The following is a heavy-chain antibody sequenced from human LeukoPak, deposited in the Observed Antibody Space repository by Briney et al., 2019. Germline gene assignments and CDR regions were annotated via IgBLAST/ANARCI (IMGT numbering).Heavy chain of an antibody. J-gene: IGHJ4*02. CDR3: ARDPRLYYYDISGYYDY. CDR1: GYTFTSYY. D-gene: IGHD3-22*01. Sequence: ASVKVSCKASGYTFTSYYMHWVRQAPGQGLEWMGIINPSGGSTSYAQKFQGRVTMTTDTSTSTAYMELRSLRSDDTAVYYCARDPRLYYYDISGYYDYGGQEPLVTVSS. CDR2: INPSGGST. V-gene: IGHV1-46*01.